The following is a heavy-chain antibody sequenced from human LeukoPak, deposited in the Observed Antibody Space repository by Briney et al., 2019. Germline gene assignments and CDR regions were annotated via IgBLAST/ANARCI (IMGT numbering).Heavy chain of an antibody. CDR3: ARDLDYGGKSNFDY. CDR1: GFTFSSYW. D-gene: IGHD4-23*01. Sequence: GGSLRLSCAASGFTFSSYWMHWVRQAPGKGLVWVSRIKSAGSSIMYADSVKGRFTISRDNAKNTVYLQMNSLRAEDTAVYYCARDLDYGGKSNFDYWGQGTLVTVSP. CDR2: IKSAGSSI. J-gene: IGHJ4*02. V-gene: IGHV3-74*03.